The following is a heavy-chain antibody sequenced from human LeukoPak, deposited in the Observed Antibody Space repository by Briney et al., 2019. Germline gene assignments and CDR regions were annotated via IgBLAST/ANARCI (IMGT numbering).Heavy chain of an antibody. D-gene: IGHD5-24*01. CDR3: AKGVMATLFDP. CDR1: GGSISSYY. V-gene: IGHV4-59*01. Sequence: SETLSLTCTVSGGSISSYYWSWIRQPPGKGLEWIGYIYYSGSTNYNPSLKSRVTISVDTSKNQFSLKLSPVTAADTAVHYCAKGVMATLFDPWGQGTLVTVSS. CDR2: IYYSGST. J-gene: IGHJ5*02.